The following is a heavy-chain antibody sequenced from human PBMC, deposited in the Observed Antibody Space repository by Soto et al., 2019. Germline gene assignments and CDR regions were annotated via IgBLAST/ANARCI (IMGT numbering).Heavy chain of an antibody. CDR1: GGSISSSSYY. D-gene: IGHD4-17*01. J-gene: IGHJ4*02. V-gene: IGHV4-39*01. Sequence: SETLSLTCTVSGGSISSSSYYWGWIRQPPGKGLEWIGSIYYSGSTYYNPSLKSRVTISVDTSKNQFPLKLSSVTAADTAVYYCARHQHGVHAYRGQGTLVTGSS. CDR3: ARHQHGVHAY. CDR2: IYYSGST.